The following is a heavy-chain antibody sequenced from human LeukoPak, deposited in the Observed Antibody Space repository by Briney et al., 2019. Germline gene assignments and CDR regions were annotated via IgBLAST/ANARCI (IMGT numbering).Heavy chain of an antibody. CDR2: IYYSGST. CDR3: ARGLGWSVTTAYFDY. J-gene: IGHJ4*02. V-gene: IGHV4-39*07. CDR1: GGSISSSSYY. Sequence: TSETLSLTCTVSGGSISSSSYYWGWIRQPPGKGLEWIGSIYYSGSTYYNPSLKSRVTISVDTSKNQFSLKLSSVTAADTAVYYCARGLGWSVTTAYFDYWGQGTLVTVSS. D-gene: IGHD4-17*01.